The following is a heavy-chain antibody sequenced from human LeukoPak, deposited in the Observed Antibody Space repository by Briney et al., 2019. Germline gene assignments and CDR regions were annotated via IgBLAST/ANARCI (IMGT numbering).Heavy chain of an antibody. V-gene: IGHV1-2*02. J-gene: IGHJ6*02. Sequence: GASVKVSCKASGYTFTGYYMHWVRQAPGQGLEWMGWINPNSGGTNYAQKFQGRVTMTRDTSISTAYMELSRLRSDDTAVYYCARYYCSSTSCYKYYYGMDVWGQGTTVTVSS. D-gene: IGHD2-2*02. CDR2: INPNSGGT. CDR3: ARYYCSSTSCYKYYYGMDV. CDR1: GYTFTGYY.